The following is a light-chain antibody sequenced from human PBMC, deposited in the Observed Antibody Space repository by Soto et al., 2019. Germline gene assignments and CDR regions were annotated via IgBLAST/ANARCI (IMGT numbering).Light chain of an antibody. CDR3: ENYNSAPWT. CDR2: AAS. J-gene: IGKJ1*01. CDR1: QGISDY. Sequence: DIQMTQSPSSLSASVGDRVTIACRASQGISDYLAWYQQKPGKVPKLLIYAASTLQSGVPSRFSGSGSGTDFTLTISSLQPEDVATYYCENYNSAPWTFGQGTKVEIK. V-gene: IGKV1-27*01.